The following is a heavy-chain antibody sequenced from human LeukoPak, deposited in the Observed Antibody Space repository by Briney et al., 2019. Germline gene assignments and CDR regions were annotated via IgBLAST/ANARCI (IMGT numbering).Heavy chain of an antibody. CDR3: ASASSSWYNSPDY. CDR1: GYTFTSYG. V-gene: IGHV1-3*01. Sequence: ASVKVSCKASGYTFTSYGISWVRQAPGQRLEWMGWINAGNGNTKYSQKFQGRVTITRDTSASTAYMELSSLRSEDTAVYYCASASSSWYNSPDYWGQGTLVTVSS. J-gene: IGHJ4*02. CDR2: INAGNGNT. D-gene: IGHD6-13*01.